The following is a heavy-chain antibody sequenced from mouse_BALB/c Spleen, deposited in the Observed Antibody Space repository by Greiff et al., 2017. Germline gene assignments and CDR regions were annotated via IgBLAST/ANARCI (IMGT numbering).Heavy chain of an antibody. V-gene: IGHV5-6-4*01. D-gene: IGHD1-1*01. Sequence: EVKLMESGGGLVKPGGSLKLSCAASGFTFSSYTMSWVRQTPEKRLEWVATISSGGSYTYYPDSVKGRFTISRDNAKNTLYLQMSSLKSEDTAMYYCTRDRDYYGSSYGYFDVWGAGTTVTVSS. J-gene: IGHJ1*01. CDR1: GFTFSSYT. CDR2: ISSGGSYT. CDR3: TRDRDYYGSSYGYFDV.